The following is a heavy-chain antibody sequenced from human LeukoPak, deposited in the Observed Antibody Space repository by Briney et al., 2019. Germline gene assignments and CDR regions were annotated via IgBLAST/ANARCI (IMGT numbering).Heavy chain of an antibody. V-gene: IGHV3-21*01. CDR2: ISSSSSYI. CDR3: ARDLRYNWNDGNY. CDR1: GFTFSSYS. Sequence: PGGSLRLSCAASGFTFSSYSMKWVRQAPGKGVERVSSISSSSSYIYYADSVKGRFTISRDNAKNSLYLQMNSLRAEDTAVYYCARDLRYNWNDGNYWGQGTLVTVSS. D-gene: IGHD1-20*01. J-gene: IGHJ4*02.